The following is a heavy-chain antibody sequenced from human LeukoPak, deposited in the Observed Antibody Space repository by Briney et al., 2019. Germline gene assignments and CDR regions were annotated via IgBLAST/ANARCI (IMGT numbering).Heavy chain of an antibody. J-gene: IGHJ2*01. D-gene: IGHD3-22*01. Sequence: SETLSLTCTVPGGSISSYYWSWIRQPPGKGLEWIGYIYYSGSTNYNPSLKSRVTISVDTSKNQFSLKLSSVTAADTAVYYCAREGLGPGWRYYDSSGSRGGHWYFDLWGRGTLVTVSS. CDR3: AREGLGPGWRYYDSSGSRGGHWYFDL. V-gene: IGHV4-59*01. CDR1: GGSISSYY. CDR2: IYYSGST.